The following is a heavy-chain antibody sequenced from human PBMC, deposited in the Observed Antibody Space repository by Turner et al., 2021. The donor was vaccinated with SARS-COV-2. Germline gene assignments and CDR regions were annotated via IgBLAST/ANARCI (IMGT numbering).Heavy chain of an antibody. CDR2: ISYDGSNK. CDR3: ARPSSGSYFSYFDY. J-gene: IGHJ4*02. Sequence: QVQLVESGGGVVKPGRSLRLSCAASGFTFSSYAMHWVRQAPGKGLEWVAVISYDGSNKYYADSVKGRFTISRDNSKNTLYLQMNSLRAEDTAVYYCARPSSGSYFSYFDYWGQGTLVTVSS. CDR1: GFTFSSYA. V-gene: IGHV3-30-3*01. D-gene: IGHD1-26*01.